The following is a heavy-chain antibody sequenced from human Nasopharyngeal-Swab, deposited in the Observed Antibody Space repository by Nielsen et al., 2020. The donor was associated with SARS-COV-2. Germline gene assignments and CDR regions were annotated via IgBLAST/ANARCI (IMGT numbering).Heavy chain of an antibody. Sequence: ASVKVSCKASGYSFTEYDLNWVRQATGQGLEWMGWMNPRSGEADYAQKFQGRVTMTRDTSISTAYMELSSLRSEDTAVYYCARGVMGGRFDPWGQGTLVTVSS. CDR1: GYSFTEYD. V-gene: IGHV1-8*01. J-gene: IGHJ5*02. D-gene: IGHD2-8*01. CDR2: MNPRSGEA. CDR3: ARGVMGGRFDP.